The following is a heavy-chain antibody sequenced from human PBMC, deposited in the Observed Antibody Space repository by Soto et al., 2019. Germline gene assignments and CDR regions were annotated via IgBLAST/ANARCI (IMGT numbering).Heavy chain of an antibody. CDR3: ARDYSGHGMDV. D-gene: IGHD1-26*01. Sequence: ASVKVSCKTSGYTFTAYHIYWVRQAPGQGLEWMGWINPNSGGANYAQKFEGRVTMTRDTSISTVYMELSRLGSDDTALYYCARDYSGHGMDVWGQGTTVTVSS. CDR1: GYTFTAYH. CDR2: INPNSGGA. V-gene: IGHV1-2*02. J-gene: IGHJ6*02.